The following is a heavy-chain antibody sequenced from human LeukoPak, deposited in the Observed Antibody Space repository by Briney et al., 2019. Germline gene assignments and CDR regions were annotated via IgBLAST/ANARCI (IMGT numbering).Heavy chain of an antibody. Sequence: GGSLRLSCSASGFTFSSYGINWVRQAPGKGLEWVAVISYDGSDKYYADSVRGRFTISRDNSKNTLYLQMNSLRAEDTAVYYCAKGYSYPDYWGQGTLVTVSS. CDR1: GFTFSSYG. D-gene: IGHD5-18*01. CDR3: AKGYSYPDY. J-gene: IGHJ4*02. CDR2: ISYDGSDK. V-gene: IGHV3-30*18.